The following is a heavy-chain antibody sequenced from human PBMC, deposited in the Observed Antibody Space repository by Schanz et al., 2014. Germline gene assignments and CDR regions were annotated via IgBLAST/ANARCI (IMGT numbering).Heavy chain of an antibody. D-gene: IGHD4-17*01. CDR3: ATHDYADSVS. V-gene: IGHV1-69*02. Sequence: QVHLVHSGAEVKKPGSSVKVSCKASGGTFSSDTFSWVRQAPGQGLEWMGRVIPILGVTHYAQKFQGRVTITADKSTTTAYMELNSLNSDDTAVYYCATHDYADSVSWGQGTLXTVSS. J-gene: IGHJ5*02. CDR1: GGTFSSDT. CDR2: VIPILGVT.